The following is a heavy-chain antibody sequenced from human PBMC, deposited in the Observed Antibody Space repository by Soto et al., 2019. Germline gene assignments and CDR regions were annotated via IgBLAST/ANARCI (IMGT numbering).Heavy chain of an antibody. CDR3: ARDSDGEFDY. Sequence: HPGGSLRLSCAASGFTFSSYAMHWVRQAPGKGLERVAVISYDGSNKYYADSVKGRFTISRDNSKNTLYLQMNSLRAEDTAVYYCARDSDGEFDYWGQGTLVTVSS. CDR1: GFTFSSYA. D-gene: IGHD3-10*01. CDR2: ISYDGSNK. V-gene: IGHV3-30-3*01. J-gene: IGHJ4*02.